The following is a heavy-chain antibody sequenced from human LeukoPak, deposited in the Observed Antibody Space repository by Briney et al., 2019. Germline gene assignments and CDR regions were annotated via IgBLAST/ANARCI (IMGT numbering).Heavy chain of an antibody. V-gene: IGHV4-59*01. CDR2: IYYSGST. D-gene: IGHD2-21*02. J-gene: IGHJ4*02. CDR1: GGSISSYC. CDR3: ARGEYCGGDCYPYYFDY. Sequence: SETLSLTCTVSGGSISSYCWSWIRQPPGKGLEWIGYIYYSGSTNYDPSLKSRVTISVDTSKNQFSLKLSSVTAADTAVYYCARGEYCGGDCYPYYFDYWGQGTLVTVSS.